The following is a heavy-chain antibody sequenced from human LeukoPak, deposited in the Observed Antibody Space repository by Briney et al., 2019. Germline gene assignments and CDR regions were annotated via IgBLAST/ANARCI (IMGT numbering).Heavy chain of an antibody. V-gene: IGHV1-18*01. CDR3: ARGAPHVTMVRGVIITYDY. J-gene: IGHJ4*02. D-gene: IGHD3-10*01. CDR2: ISAYNGNT. Sequence: ASVKVSCKASGYTFTSYGISWVRQAPGQGLEWMGWISAYNGNTNYAQKLQGRVTMTTDTSTSTAYMELRSLRSDDTAVYYCARGAPHVTMVRGVIITYDYWGQGTLVTVSS. CDR1: GYTFTSYG.